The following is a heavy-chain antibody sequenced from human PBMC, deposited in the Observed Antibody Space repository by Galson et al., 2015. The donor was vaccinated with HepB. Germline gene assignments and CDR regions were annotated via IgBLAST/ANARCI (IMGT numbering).Heavy chain of an antibody. D-gene: IGHD6-19*01. CDR3: VKAKTRIAVAGPPDDY. CDR1: GFTFSSYA. V-gene: IGHV3-64D*06. Sequence: SLRLSCAASGFTFSSYAMHWVRQAPGKGLEYVSAISSNEGSTYYADSVKGRFTISGDNSKNTLYLQMSSLRAEDTAVYYCVKAKTRIAVAGPPDDYWGQGTLVTVSS. J-gene: IGHJ4*02. CDR2: ISSNEGST.